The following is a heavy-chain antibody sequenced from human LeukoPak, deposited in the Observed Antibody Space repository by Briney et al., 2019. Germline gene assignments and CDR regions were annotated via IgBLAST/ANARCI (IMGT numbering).Heavy chain of an antibody. Sequence: SETLSLTCSVSGGSISSFYCNWMRQPAGKGLEWIGRIYTSGTTNYNPSLKSRVTMSVDTSKNQFSLKLSSVTAADTAVYYCARIRSSGRGPNFDYWGQGTLVTVSS. CDR2: IYTSGTT. CDR3: ARIRSSGRGPNFDY. CDR1: GGSISSFY. V-gene: IGHV4-4*07. J-gene: IGHJ4*02. D-gene: IGHD6-19*01.